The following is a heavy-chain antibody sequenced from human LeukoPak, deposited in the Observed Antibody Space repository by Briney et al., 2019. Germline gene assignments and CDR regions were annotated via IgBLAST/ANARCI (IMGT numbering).Heavy chain of an antibody. D-gene: IGHD1-26*01. J-gene: IGHJ4*02. CDR1: GFTFSNYW. CDR3: ARDPVEWELLLDY. V-gene: IGHV3-7*01. Sequence: PGGSLRLSCAASGFTFSNYWMGWVRQAPGKRPEWVANMNIDGSEKYYADSVKGRFSMSRDNARNSVYLQMASLRVEDTAVYYCARDPVEWELLLDYWGQGTLVTVSS. CDR2: MNIDGSEK.